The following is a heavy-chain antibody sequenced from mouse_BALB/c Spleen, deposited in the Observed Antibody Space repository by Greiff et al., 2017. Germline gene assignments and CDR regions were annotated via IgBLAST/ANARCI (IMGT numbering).Heavy chain of an antibody. CDR2: IWSDGST. CDR1: GFSLPSYG. J-gene: IGHJ4*01. CDR3: ARSLYDGYVDY. Sequence: VLLVESGPDLVAPSQSLSISCTVSGFSLPSYGVHWVRQPPGKGLEWLVVIWSDGSTTYNSALKSRLSISEDNSKSQVFLKMNSLQTDDTAMYYCARSLYDGYVDYWGQGTTVTVSS. D-gene: IGHD2-3*01. V-gene: IGHV2-6*02.